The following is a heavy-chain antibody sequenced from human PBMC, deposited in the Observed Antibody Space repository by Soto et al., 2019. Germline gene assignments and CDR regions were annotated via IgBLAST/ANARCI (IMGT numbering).Heavy chain of an antibody. V-gene: IGHV3-74*01. CDR3: ARDRWGGGRDMDV. D-gene: IGHD3-10*01. CDR2: INSDGSST. J-gene: IGHJ6*02. Sequence: GGSLRLSCAASGFTFSTYWIHWVRQAPGKGLVWFSRINSDGSSTNYADSVKGRFTISRDNAKNTLFLQMNSLRAEDTAVYYCARDRWGGGRDMDVWGQGTTVTVSS. CDR1: GFTFSTYW.